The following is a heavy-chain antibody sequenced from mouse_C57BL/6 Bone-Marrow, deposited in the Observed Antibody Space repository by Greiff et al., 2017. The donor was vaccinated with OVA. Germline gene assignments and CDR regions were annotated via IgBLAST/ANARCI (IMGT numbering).Heavy chain of an antibody. D-gene: IGHD2-3*01. Sequence: QVHVKQSGAELVRPGASVTLSCKASGYTFTDYEMHWVKQTPVHGLEWIGAIDPETGGTAYNQKFKGKAILTADKSSSTAYMELRSLTSEDSAVYYCTRWLLPLNYWYFDVWGTGTTVTVSS. CDR3: TRWLLPLNYWYFDV. CDR1: GYTFTDYE. CDR2: IDPETGGT. J-gene: IGHJ1*03. V-gene: IGHV1-15*01.